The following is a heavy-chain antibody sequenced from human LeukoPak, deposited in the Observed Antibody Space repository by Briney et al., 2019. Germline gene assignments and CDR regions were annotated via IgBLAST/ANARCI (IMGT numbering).Heavy chain of an antibody. CDR1: GFTFSNYA. CDR3: AKARYGDYAFDY. Sequence: GGSLRLSCAASGFTFSNYAMSWVRQAPGKGLEWVSIISGNGDTTYYADSVKGRFTSSRDNSTNTLYLQMNSLRAEDTAVYYCAKARYGDYAFDYWGQGTLVTVSS. J-gene: IGHJ4*02. CDR2: ISGNGDTT. V-gene: IGHV3-23*01. D-gene: IGHD4-17*01.